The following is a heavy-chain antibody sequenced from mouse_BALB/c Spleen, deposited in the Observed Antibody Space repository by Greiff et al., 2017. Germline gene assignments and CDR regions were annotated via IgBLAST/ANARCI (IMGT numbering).Heavy chain of an antibody. Sequence: QVHVKQSGAELVRPGTSVKISCKASGYTFTNYWLGWVKQRPGHGLEWIGDIYPGGGYTNYNEKFKGKATLTADTSSSTAYMQLSSLTSEDSAVYFCASLITTVVGGAMDYWGQGTSVTVSS. D-gene: IGHD1-1*01. V-gene: IGHV1-63*02. J-gene: IGHJ4*01. CDR3: ASLITTVVGGAMDY. CDR2: IYPGGGYT. CDR1: GYTFTNYW.